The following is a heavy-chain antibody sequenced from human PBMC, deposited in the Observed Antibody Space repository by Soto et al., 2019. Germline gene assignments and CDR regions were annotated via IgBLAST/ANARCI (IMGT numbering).Heavy chain of an antibody. CDR2: IYSGGDT. Sequence: PGGSLRLSCAASGFGVSSDYMSWVRQAPGKGLEWVSLIYSGGDTYYADSVKGRFTISRDISSNTIYLHMTSLRADDTAIYYCTRAGSDPGNFYISNYYAMVVWGRGTTVTVSS. J-gene: IGHJ6*02. CDR1: GFGVSSDY. D-gene: IGHD3-10*01. CDR3: TRAGSDPGNFYISNYYAMVV. V-gene: IGHV3-53*01.